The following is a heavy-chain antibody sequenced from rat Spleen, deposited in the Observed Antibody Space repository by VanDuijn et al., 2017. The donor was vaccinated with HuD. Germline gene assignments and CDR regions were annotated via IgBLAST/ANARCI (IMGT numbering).Heavy chain of an antibody. CDR3: ARADVAGLSTDGI. CDR1: GFSLISYA. Sequence: QVQLKESGPGLVKPSLTLSLTCTVSGFSLISYAVNWVRQPPGKGLEWMGGIWGDGSTVYNSALKSRLSINRDTSKSQIYLKMNSLQTEDTATYFCARADVAGLSTDGIWGQGIMVTVSS. J-gene: IGHJ2*01. D-gene: IGHD1-2*01. V-gene: IGHV2-1*01. CDR2: IWGDGST.